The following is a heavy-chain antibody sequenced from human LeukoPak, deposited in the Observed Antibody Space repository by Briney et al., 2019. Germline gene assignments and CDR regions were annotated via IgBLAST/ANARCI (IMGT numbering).Heavy chain of an antibody. CDR3: AKVEGSGKEGDWFDP. J-gene: IGHJ5*02. D-gene: IGHD3-10*01. Sequence: TGGSLRFSCAASGFTFSSYGMSWVRQAPGKGLEWVSAISGSGGSTYYADSVKGRFTISRDNSKNTLYLQMNSLRAEDTAVYYCAKVEGSGKEGDWFDPWGQGTLVTVSS. CDR2: ISGSGGST. V-gene: IGHV3-23*01. CDR1: GFTFSSYG.